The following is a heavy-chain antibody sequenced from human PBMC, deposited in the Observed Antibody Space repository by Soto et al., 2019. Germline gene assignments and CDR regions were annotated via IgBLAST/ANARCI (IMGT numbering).Heavy chain of an antibody. D-gene: IGHD6-13*01. Sequence: EVQLLESGGDLVQPGGPLRLSCAASGFTFSSYGMNWVRQAPGKGLEWVAAISGSAGSTYYADSVKGRFSTSRDNSESTLYLQMNSLRVEDTAVYYCAKTFGSNWLPEYWGQGTLVTVSS. V-gene: IGHV3-23*01. CDR3: AKTFGSNWLPEY. CDR1: GFTFSSYG. J-gene: IGHJ4*02. CDR2: ISGSAGST.